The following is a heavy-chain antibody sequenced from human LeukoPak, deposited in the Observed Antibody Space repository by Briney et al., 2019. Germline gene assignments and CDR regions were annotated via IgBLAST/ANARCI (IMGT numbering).Heavy chain of an antibody. CDR3: ARDVGCSGGSCYGLLDY. D-gene: IGHD2-15*01. CDR1: GGSISSSSYY. Sequence: SETLSLTCTVSGGSISSSSYYWGWIRQPPGKGLEWIGSIYYSGSTYYNPSLKSRVTISVDTSKNQFSLKLSSVTAADTAVYYCARDVGCSGGSCYGLLDYWGQGTLVTVSS. CDR2: IYYSGST. J-gene: IGHJ4*02. V-gene: IGHV4-39*07.